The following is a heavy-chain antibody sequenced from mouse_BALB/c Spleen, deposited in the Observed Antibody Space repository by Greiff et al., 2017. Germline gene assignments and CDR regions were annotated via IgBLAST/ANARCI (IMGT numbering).Heavy chain of an antibody. CDR1: GYTFTSYW. V-gene: IGHV1-87*01. CDR2: IYPGDGDT. J-gene: IGHJ4*01. Sequence: VQLQQSGAELARPGASVKLSCKASGYTFTSYWMQWVKQRPGQGLEWIGAIYPGDGDTRYTQKFKGKATLTADKSSSTAYMQLSSLASEDSAVYYCARGGVSAMDYWGQGTSVTVSS. CDR3: ARGGVSAMDY.